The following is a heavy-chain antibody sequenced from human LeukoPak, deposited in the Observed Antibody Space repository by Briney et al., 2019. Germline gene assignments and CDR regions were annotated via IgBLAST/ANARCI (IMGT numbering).Heavy chain of an antibody. J-gene: IGHJ4*02. V-gene: IGHV3-23*01. CDR3: AKAGYGYSFDH. Sequence: PGGSLRLSCTASGFTFSSYGMSWVRQAPGRGLEWVSAISGTGDSAYYADSVEGRFTISRDNSRSTLYLQMNSLRAEDTALYYCAKAGYGYSFDHWGQGTLVTVSS. CDR2: ISGTGDSA. CDR1: GFTFSSYG. D-gene: IGHD5-18*01.